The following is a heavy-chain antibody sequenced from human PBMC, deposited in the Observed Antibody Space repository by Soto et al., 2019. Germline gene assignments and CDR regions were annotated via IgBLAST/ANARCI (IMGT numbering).Heavy chain of an antibody. J-gene: IGHJ5*01. V-gene: IGHV5-51*01. CDR1: GHTLLSHW. D-gene: IGHD2-21*01. Sequence: PGESLKISCEDSGHTLLSHWIAWVRQVPGKGLECMGIIWPGSSDTKYSPAFQGHVTISADKSTNTAYLQWNSLRASDTAIYFCARLSLLLPQPGSFDSRGPATLGTV. CDR2: IWPGSSDT. CDR3: ARLSLLLPQPGSFDS.